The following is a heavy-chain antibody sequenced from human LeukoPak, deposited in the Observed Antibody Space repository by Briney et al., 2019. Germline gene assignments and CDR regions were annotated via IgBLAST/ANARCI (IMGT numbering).Heavy chain of an antibody. Sequence: GGSLRLSCAASGFSVVSYYMTWVRQAPGKGLEWVSVIYSGGAAFYTDSVKGRFTISRDGSKETVYLQMNSLRAEDTAVYYCARGNSPMVGRYYLELWGQGTLVTVSS. V-gene: IGHV3-53*01. J-gene: IGHJ4*02. D-gene: IGHD4/OR15-4a*01. CDR2: IYSGGAA. CDR3: ARGNSPMVGRYYLEL. CDR1: GFSVVSYY.